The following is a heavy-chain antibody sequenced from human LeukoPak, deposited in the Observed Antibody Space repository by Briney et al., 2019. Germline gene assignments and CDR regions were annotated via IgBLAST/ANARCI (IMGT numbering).Heavy chain of an antibody. CDR1: GASISSNY. CDR3: ARSRSSSWFLFDY. D-gene: IGHD6-13*01. CDR2: IYYSGST. V-gene: IGHV4-59*01. Sequence: SETLSLTCTVSGASISSNYWSWIRQPPGKGLEWIGYIYYSGSTNYNPSLKSRVTISVDTSKNQFSLKLNSVTAADTAVYYCARSRSSSWFLFDYWGQGTLVTVSS. J-gene: IGHJ4*02.